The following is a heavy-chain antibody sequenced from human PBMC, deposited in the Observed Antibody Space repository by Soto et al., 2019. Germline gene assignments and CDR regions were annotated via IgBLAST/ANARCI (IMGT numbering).Heavy chain of an antibody. V-gene: IGHV4-59*01. CDR3: ERGNDILTGKPNWFDP. Sequence: PSETLSLTCTVSGGSISSYYWSWIRQPPGKGLEWIGYIYYSGSTNYNPSLKSRVTISVDTSKNQFSLKLSSVTAADTAVYYCERGNDILTGKPNWFDPWGQGTLVTVSS. CDR2: IYYSGST. J-gene: IGHJ5*02. CDR1: GGSISSYY. D-gene: IGHD3-9*01.